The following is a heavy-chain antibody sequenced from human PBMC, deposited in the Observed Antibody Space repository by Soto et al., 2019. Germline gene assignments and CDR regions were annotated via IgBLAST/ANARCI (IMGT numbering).Heavy chain of an antibody. CDR1: GFTFSGYS. CDR2: ISSSSNNM. Sequence: PGGSLRLSCAGSGFTFSGYSMNWVRQAPGKGLEWVSSISSSSNNMYYADSVKGRFTMSRDNAKNSLYLQMNSLRAEDTAVYYCARDPSFLAEQQMVPCFDYWGKGTLVTGSS. D-gene: IGHD6-13*01. CDR3: ARDPSFLAEQQMVPCFDY. J-gene: IGHJ4*02. V-gene: IGHV3-21*01.